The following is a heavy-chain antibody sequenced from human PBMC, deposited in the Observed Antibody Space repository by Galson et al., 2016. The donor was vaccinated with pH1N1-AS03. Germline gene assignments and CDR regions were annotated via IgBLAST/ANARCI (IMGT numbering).Heavy chain of an antibody. V-gene: IGHV3-48*01. J-gene: IGHJ4*02. CDR3: AKDRVYDDSQWVFDY. Sequence: SLRLSCAASGFTFSIYSMNWVRQTPGKGQEWIAYMTSDMKTIKYADSVKGRFSISRDDSKNTMYLQMDSLGVEDTAIYYCAKDRVYDDSQWVFDYWAREPWSPSPQ. CDR1: GFTFSIYS. CDR2: MTSDMKTI. D-gene: IGHD5/OR15-5a*01.